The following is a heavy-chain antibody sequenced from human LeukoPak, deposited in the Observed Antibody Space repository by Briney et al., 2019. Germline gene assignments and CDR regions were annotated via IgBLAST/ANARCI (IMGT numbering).Heavy chain of an antibody. CDR3: ARECLRLGLGVGGSCYSGRDAFDI. Sequence: GASVKLSRKASGYPFTSYGIIWVRQAPGHGLEWMGWISAYNGNTNYAQKLQGRVTMTTATSTSTAYIELRSLRSDDTAVYYCARECLRLGLGVGGSCYSGRDAFDIWSQGTTVTVSS. CDR1: GYPFTSYG. CDR2: ISAYNGNT. D-gene: IGHD2-15*01. J-gene: IGHJ3*02. V-gene: IGHV1-18*04.